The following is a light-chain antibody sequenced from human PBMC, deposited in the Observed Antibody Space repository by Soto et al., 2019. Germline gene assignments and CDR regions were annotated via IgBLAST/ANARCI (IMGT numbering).Light chain of an antibody. CDR3: QHYNVWPLT. J-gene: IGKJ4*01. Sequence: EIVMTQSPATLSVSPGARATLSFRASQSVSSDLAWYQQKPGHTPNLPIYVTSTRASGIPARFSGSGSGTEFTLTISSLQSEDFAVYYCQHYNVWPLTFGGGTKVEFK. V-gene: IGKV3-15*01. CDR2: VTS. CDR1: QSVSSD.